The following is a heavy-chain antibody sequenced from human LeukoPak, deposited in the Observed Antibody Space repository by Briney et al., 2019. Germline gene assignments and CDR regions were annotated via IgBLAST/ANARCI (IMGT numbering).Heavy chain of an antibody. CDR3: ARGTHYGSGSRLRYNWFDP. D-gene: IGHD3-10*01. Sequence: GASVKVSCKASGGTFSSYTISWVQQAPGQGLEWMGRIIPILGIANYAQKFQGRVTITADESTSTAYMELSSLRSEDTAVYYCARGTHYGSGSRLRYNWFDPWGQGTLVTVSS. V-gene: IGHV1-69*02. J-gene: IGHJ5*02. CDR1: GGTFSSYT. CDR2: IIPILGIA.